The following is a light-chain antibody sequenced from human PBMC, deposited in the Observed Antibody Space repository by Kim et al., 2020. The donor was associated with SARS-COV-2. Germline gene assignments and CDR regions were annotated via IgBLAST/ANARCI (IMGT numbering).Light chain of an antibody. CDR1: SLRRYY. CDR2: GKN. Sequence: SSELTQDPAVSVALGQTVRITCQGDSLRRYYASWYQQKPGQAPVLVIYGKNNRPSGIPDRFSGPSSGNTASLTITGAQAEDEADYYCNSRDSSGNHWVFG. CDR3: NSRDSSGNHWV. J-gene: IGLJ3*02. V-gene: IGLV3-19*01.